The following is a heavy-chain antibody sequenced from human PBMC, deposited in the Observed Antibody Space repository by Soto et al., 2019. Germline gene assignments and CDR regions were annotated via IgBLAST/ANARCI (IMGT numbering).Heavy chain of an antibody. CDR1: GGSISSYY. CDR3: ARTPYGDYHFDY. Sequence: PSETLSLTCTGSGGSISSYYWSWIRQPPGKGLEWVGYIYYSGSTNYNPSLKSRVTISVDTSKNQFSLKLSSVTAADTAVYYCARTPYGDYHFDYWGQGTLVTVSS. D-gene: IGHD4-17*01. J-gene: IGHJ4*02. CDR2: IYYSGST. V-gene: IGHV4-59*08.